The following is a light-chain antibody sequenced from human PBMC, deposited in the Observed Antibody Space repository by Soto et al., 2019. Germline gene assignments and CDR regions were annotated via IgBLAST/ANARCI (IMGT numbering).Light chain of an antibody. J-gene: IGKJ2*01. Sequence: DNQMTQSPSSLSASVGDRVTITCRASQSISSYLNWYQQKPGKAPKLLIYAASNLQSGVPSRFSGRGAGTDFTLTITSLQSEDFATYYCQQSYTTPYTFGQGTKLEIK. CDR1: QSISSY. V-gene: IGKV1-39*01. CDR2: AAS. CDR3: QQSYTTPYT.